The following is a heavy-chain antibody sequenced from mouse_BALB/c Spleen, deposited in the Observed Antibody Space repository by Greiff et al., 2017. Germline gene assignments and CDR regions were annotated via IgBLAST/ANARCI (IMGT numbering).Heavy chain of an antibody. J-gene: IGHJ3*01. CDR1: GFTFSDYY. CDR3: ARGPSYPSWFAY. V-gene: IGHV5-4*02. CDR2: ISDGGSYT. Sequence: EVKLVESGGGLVKPGGSLKLSCAASGFTFSDYYMYWVRQTPEKRLEWVATISDGGSYTYYPDSVKGRFTISRDNAKNNLYLQMSSLKSEDTAMYYCARGPSYPSWFAYWGQGTLVTVSA. D-gene: IGHD2-10*01.